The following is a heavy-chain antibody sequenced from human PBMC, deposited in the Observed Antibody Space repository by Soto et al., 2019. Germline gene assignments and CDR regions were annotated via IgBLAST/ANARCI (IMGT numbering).Heavy chain of an antibody. V-gene: IGHV4-38-2*01. J-gene: IGHJ6*04. CDR2: IYHGGRT. CDR1: GYSISSGYY. CDR3: ARVGSIEARFGGSFLYYGMDV. D-gene: IGHD6-6*01. Sequence: SETLSLTCAVSGYSISSGYYWGWLRQPPGKGLEWIGSIYHGGRTYYNPSLNSRVTLSIDMTNNHVSLKLSSVTAADTAVYYCARVGSIEARFGGSFLYYGMDVWCKGTAXTV.